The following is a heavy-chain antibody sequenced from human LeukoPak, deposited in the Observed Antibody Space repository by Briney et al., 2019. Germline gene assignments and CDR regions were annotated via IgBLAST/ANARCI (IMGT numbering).Heavy chain of an antibody. V-gene: IGHV3-15*01. J-gene: IGHJ4*02. Sequence: PSETLSLTCAVYGGSFSGYYWSWVRQAPGQGLEWVGRIKSKIDGGTTDYAAPVKGRFTISRDDSKNTLYLQMNSLKTEDTAVYYCTTKYYDFWSGKFDYWGQGTLVTVSS. CDR3: TTKYYDFWSGKFDY. D-gene: IGHD3-3*01. CDR1: GGSFSGYY. CDR2: IKSKIDGGTT.